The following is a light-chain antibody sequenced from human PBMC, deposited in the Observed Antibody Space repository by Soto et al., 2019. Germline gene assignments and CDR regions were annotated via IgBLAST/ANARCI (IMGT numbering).Light chain of an antibody. Sequence: QSVLTQPASVSGSPGQSITISCTGTSSDVGFFNYVSWYQQYPGKVPKLMIYEVSERPSGVPDRFSGSKSGNTAFLTVSGLQAEDEADYYCLSYADTAYVFGTGTKLTVL. V-gene: IGLV2-8*01. CDR1: SSDVGFFNY. J-gene: IGLJ1*01. CDR3: LSYADTAYV. CDR2: EVS.